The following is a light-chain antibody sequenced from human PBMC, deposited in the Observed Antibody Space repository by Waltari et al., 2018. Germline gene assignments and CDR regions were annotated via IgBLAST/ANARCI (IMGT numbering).Light chain of an antibody. V-gene: IGLV2-14*03. CDR3: SSYMDSSTLEL. J-gene: IGLJ2*01. CDR1: SSAIGGYNY. Sequence: QSALTQPASVSGSPGQSITISCTGTSSAIGGYNYVSWYQQVPGKAPKLMLYDVSNRPQGVSRRFPVSKSGNSASLTISGRQAEDDADYFCSSYMDSSTLELFGGGTSLTVL. CDR2: DVS.